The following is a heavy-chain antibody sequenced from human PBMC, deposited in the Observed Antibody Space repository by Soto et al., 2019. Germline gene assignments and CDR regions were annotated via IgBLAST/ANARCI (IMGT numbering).Heavy chain of an antibody. D-gene: IGHD2-2*01. CDR1: GYSFTSYW. V-gene: IGHV5-51*01. CDR3: ARRPPAYYYGMDF. Sequence: GESLKISCKGSGYSFTSYWIGWVRQMPVKGLEWMGIIYPGDSDTRYSPSFQGQVTISADKSISTAYLQWSSLKASDTAMYYCARRPPAYYYGMDFWGQGTTVTVSS. J-gene: IGHJ6*02. CDR2: IYPGDSDT.